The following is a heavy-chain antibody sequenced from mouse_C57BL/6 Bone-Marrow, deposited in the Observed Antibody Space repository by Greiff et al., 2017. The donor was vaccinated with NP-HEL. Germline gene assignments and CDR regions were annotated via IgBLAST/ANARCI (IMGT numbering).Heavy chain of an antibody. CDR1: GYSITSGYY. Sequence: DVKLQESGPGLVKPSQSLSLTCSVTGYSITSGYYWNWIRQFPGNKLEWMGYISYDGSNNYNPSLKNRISITRDTSKNQFFLKLNSVTTEDTATYYCARPITTVAYAMDYWGQGTSVTVSS. J-gene: IGHJ4*01. CDR3: ARPITTVAYAMDY. V-gene: IGHV3-6*01. D-gene: IGHD1-1*01. CDR2: ISYDGSN.